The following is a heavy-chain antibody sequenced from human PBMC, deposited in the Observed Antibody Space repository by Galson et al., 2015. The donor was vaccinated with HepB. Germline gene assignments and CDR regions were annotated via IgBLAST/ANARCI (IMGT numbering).Heavy chain of an antibody. CDR3: ASAGYFALVVAPGAFDI. Sequence: SLRLSCAASGFTVSSNYMSWVRQAPGKGLEWVSVIYSGGSTYYADSVKGRFTISRDNSKNTLYLQMNSLRAEDTAVYYCASAGYFALVVAPGAFDIWGQGTMVTVSS. J-gene: IGHJ3*02. V-gene: IGHV3-66*02. CDR2: IYSGGST. CDR1: GFTVSSNY. D-gene: IGHD3-22*01.